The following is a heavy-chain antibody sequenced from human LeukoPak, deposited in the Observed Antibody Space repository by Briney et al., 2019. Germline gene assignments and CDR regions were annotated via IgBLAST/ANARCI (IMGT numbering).Heavy chain of an antibody. J-gene: IGHJ4*02. CDR1: GFTFSSYG. D-gene: IGHD3-3*01. CDR2: IWYDGSNK. Sequence: GRSLRLSCAASGFTFSSYGMHWVRQAPGKGLEWVAVIWYDGSNKYYADSVKGRFTISRDNSKNTLYLQMNSLRAEDTAVYYCARDGHYDFWSGYYGPIDYWGQGTLVTVSS. CDR3: ARDGHYDFWSGYYGPIDY. V-gene: IGHV3-33*01.